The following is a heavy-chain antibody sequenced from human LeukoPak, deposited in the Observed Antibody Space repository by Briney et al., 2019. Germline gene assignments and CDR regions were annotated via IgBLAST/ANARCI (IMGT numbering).Heavy chain of an antibody. V-gene: IGHV3-23*01. CDR3: ASGYSYGYDY. CDR1: GFTFSSYA. D-gene: IGHD5-18*01. J-gene: IGHJ4*02. Sequence: PGGSLRLSGAASGFTFSSYAMSWVRQAPGKGLEWVSAISGSGGSTYYADSVEGRFTISRDNSKNTLYLQMNSLRAEDTAVYYCASGYSYGYDYWGQGTLVTVSS. CDR2: ISGSGGST.